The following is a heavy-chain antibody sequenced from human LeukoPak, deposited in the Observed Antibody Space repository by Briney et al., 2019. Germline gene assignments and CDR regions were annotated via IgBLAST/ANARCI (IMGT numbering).Heavy chain of an antibody. CDR2: ISDRGNT. CDR3: ARLFEGLRPPNY. D-gene: IGHD3-10*02. CDR1: GGSISSSTYY. V-gene: IGHV4-39*01. J-gene: IGHJ4*02. Sequence: SETLSLTCTVSGGSISSSTYYWGRVRQPPGKGLEWFVSISDRGNTYYHPSLSSRVTISVDTSKNQLSLKLSSVTAADSAVYSCARLFEGLRPPNYWGQGTLVTVSS.